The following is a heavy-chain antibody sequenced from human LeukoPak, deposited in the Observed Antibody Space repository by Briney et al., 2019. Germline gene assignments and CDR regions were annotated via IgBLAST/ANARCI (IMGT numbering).Heavy chain of an antibody. D-gene: IGHD3-3*01. CDR2: ISPTGSTT. Sequence: PGGSLRLSCTASGFSFSGHWMHWARQLPGKGLVWVSRISPTGSTTSYADSVKGRFTTSGDNAKNTLHLQMNSLRAEDTAVYYCASGSRSGRLECFDYWGQGTLVTVSS. J-gene: IGHJ4*02. CDR3: ASGSRSGRLECFDY. CDR1: GFSFSGHW. V-gene: IGHV3-74*01.